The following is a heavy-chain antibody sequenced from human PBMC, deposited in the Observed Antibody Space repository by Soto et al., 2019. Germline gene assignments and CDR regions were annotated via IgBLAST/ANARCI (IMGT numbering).Heavy chain of an antibody. J-gene: IGHJ5*02. CDR3: ARRRGMTTVKNWFDP. CDR2: IYYSGST. V-gene: IGHV4-30-4*01. Sequence: SETLSLTCTVSGGSISSGDYYWSWIRQPPGKGLEWIGYIYYSGSTYYNPSLKSRVTISVDTSKNQFFLKLSSVTAADTAVYYCARRRGMTTVKNWFDPWGQGTLVTVSS. D-gene: IGHD4-4*01. CDR1: GGSISSGDYY.